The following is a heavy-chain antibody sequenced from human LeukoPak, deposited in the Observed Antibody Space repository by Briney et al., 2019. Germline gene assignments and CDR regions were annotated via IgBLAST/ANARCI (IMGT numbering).Heavy chain of an antibody. V-gene: IGHV3-11*04. D-gene: IGHD3-22*01. CDR1: GGSISSSSYY. CDR2: ISSSGSTI. J-gene: IGHJ5*01. CDR3: ARDGRWLFSDS. Sequence: LSLTCTVSGGSISSSSYYWGWIRQPPGKGLEWVSYISSSGSTIYYADSVKGRFTISRDNAKNSLYLQMNSLRAEDTAVYYCARDGRWLFSDSWGQGTLVTVSS.